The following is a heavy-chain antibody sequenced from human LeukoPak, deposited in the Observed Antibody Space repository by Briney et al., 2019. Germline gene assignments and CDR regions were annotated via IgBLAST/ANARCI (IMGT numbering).Heavy chain of an antibody. V-gene: IGHV3-30*18. J-gene: IGHJ4*02. CDR2: IPYDGSNK. CDR1: GFTFSSYG. Sequence: GGSLRLSCAASGFTFSSYGMHWVRQAPGKGLEWVAVIPYDGSNKYYADSVQGRFTISRDNSKNTLYLQMNSLRAEDTAVYYCAKENLSGSYYYFDYWGQGTLVTVSS. CDR3: AKENLSGSYYYFDY. D-gene: IGHD1-26*01.